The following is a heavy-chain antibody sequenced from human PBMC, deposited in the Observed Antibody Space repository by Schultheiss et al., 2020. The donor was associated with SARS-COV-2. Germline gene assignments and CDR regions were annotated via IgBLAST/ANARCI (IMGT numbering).Heavy chain of an antibody. CDR2: ISGDGDYI. CDR3: ARNFGASIGYDY. V-gene: IGHV3-23*01. Sequence: GGSLRLSCAASGFTFRSYAMTWVRQAPGKGLEWVSAISGDGDYIYYADSVKGRFTISRDYSKNTLYLQVNSLRAEDTAIYYCARNFGASIGYDYWGQGTLVTVSS. CDR1: GFTFRSYA. J-gene: IGHJ4*02. D-gene: IGHD3-3*01.